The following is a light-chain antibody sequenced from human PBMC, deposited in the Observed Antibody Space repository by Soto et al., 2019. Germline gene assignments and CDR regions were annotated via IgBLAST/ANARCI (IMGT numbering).Light chain of an antibody. CDR1: QSVLSSSNNKNY. CDR3: QQYYHTPPT. Sequence: DIVMTQSPDSLAVSLGERATINCKSSQSVLSSSNNKNYLAWCQQKPGLPPKLLIYWASTRKSGVPERFSGSGSGKDFTLNISRLQAEDVAVYYSQQYYHTPPTFGGGTKVEIK. J-gene: IGKJ4*01. V-gene: IGKV4-1*01. CDR2: WAS.